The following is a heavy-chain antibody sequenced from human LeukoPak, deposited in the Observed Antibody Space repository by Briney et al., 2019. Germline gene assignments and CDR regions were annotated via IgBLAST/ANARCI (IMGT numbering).Heavy chain of an antibody. V-gene: IGHV1-18*01. Sequence: ASVKVSCKAAGYTFTSYGISWVRQAPGQGLEWMGWISAYNGNTDYAQKLQGRVTMTTDTSATTAYMELRSLRSDDTAVYYCARGAYRYDFLFDHWGQGTLVTVSS. D-gene: IGHD5-18*01. CDR3: ARGAYRYDFLFDH. J-gene: IGHJ4*02. CDR2: ISAYNGNT. CDR1: GYTFTSYG.